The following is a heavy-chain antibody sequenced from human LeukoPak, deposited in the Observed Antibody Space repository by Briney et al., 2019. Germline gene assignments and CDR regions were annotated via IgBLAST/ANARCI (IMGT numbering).Heavy chain of an antibody. Sequence: HPGGSLRLSCAASGLSFSSYVMHWVRQAPGKGLEYVSAISSNGGETYYADSVKGRFTISRDNSKNALYLQMGSLRVEDMAVYYCARGRSPRGYYYGMDVWGQGTTVTVS. V-gene: IGHV3-64*02. CDR3: ARGRSPRGYYYGMDV. D-gene: IGHD1-26*01. CDR2: ISSNGGET. CDR1: GLSFSSYV. J-gene: IGHJ6*02.